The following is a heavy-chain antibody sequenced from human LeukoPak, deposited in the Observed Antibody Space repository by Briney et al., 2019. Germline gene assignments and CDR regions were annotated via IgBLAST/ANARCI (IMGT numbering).Heavy chain of an antibody. CDR1: GGSISSSSYY. CDR3: ARDVGAIEGAFDI. CDR2: IYYSGST. V-gene: IGHV4-39*07. Sequence: PSETLSLTCTVSGGSISSSSYYWGWIRQPPGKGLEWIGSIYYSGSTYYNPSLKSRVTISVDTSKNQFSLKLSSVTAADTAVYYCARDVGAIEGAFDIWGQGTMVTVSS. D-gene: IGHD1-26*01. J-gene: IGHJ3*02.